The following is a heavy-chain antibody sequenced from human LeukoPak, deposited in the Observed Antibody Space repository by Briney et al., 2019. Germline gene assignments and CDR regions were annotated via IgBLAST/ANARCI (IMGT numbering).Heavy chain of an antibody. CDR2: VSYSGGT. J-gene: IGHJ4*02. D-gene: IGHD3-3*01. CDR3: ARLSTYYDFWSPLDY. V-gene: IGHV4-59*02. CDR1: GASVSSHY. Sequence: SETLSLTCTVSGASVSSHYWSWIRQPPGRGLEWIGYVSYSGGTNYNPSLKSRVTISLDTSKDQFSLRLNSVTAADTAVYYCARLSTYYDFWSPLDYWGQGTLVTVSS.